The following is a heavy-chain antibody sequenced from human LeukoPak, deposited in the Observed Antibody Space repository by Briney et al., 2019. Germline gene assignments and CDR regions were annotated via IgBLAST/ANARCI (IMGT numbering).Heavy chain of an antibody. CDR3: ARDRLSLGAFDI. CDR2: MYHSGDT. J-gene: IGHJ3*02. D-gene: IGHD3-16*01. Sequence: ASETLSLTCTVSGYSVSSGYYWGWIRQPPGKGLEWIGSMYHSGDTYYNPSLKSRVTISVDTSKNQLSLKLSSVTVADTAVYYCARDRLSLGAFDIWGPGTTVIVSS. CDR1: GYSVSSGYY. V-gene: IGHV4-38-2*02.